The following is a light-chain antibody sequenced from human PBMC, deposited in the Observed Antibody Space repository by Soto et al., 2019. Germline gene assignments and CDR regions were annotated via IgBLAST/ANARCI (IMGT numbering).Light chain of an antibody. Sequence: DIQMTQSPSSVSASVGDRVTITCRASQGISKWLAWYQQKPGKAPKFLMYAAPTLQSGVPSRFSGSGSGTDFALTISSLQPEDLPTYYCQQANSFPITFGQGKRLEIK. CDR1: QGISKW. V-gene: IGKV1-12*01. CDR3: QQANSFPIT. CDR2: AAP. J-gene: IGKJ5*01.